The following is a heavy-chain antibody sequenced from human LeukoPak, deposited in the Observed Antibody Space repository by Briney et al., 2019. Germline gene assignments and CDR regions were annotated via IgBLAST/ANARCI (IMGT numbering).Heavy chain of an antibody. CDR2: FDPEDGET. V-gene: IGHV1-24*01. CDR1: GYTFTELS. J-gene: IGHJ4*02. Sequence: ASVKVSCKVSGYTFTELSMNWVRQAPGKGLEWMGGFDPEDGETIYAQKFQGRVTMAEDTSTDTAYMELSSLRSEDTAVYYCARGRQQLASSTDYWGQGTLVTVSS. CDR3: ARGRQQLASSTDY. D-gene: IGHD6-13*01.